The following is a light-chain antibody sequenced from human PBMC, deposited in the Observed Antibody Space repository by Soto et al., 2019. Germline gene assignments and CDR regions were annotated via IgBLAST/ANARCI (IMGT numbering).Light chain of an antibody. J-gene: IGLJ1*01. Sequence: QSVLTQPASVSGSPGQSITISCTGTSSDVGGYDYVSWYQQHPGKAPKLMIYDVTHRPSGVSNRFSGSKSGNTASLTISGLQAEDEADYYCCSYTSSSTLVFGTGTKLTVL. CDR3: CSYTSSSTLV. CDR1: SSDVGGYDY. V-gene: IGLV2-14*03. CDR2: DVT.